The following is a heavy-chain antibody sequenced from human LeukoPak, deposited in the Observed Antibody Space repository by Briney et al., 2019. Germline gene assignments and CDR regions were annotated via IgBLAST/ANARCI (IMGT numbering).Heavy chain of an antibody. CDR1: GGSISSGGYY. J-gene: IGHJ4*02. CDR3: ARQSYDSSGSPTFFDF. CDR2: IYYSGST. Sequence: SETLSLTCTVSGGSISSGGYYWSWIRQHPGKGLEWIGYIYYSGSTYYNPSLKSRVTISVDTSTNQFSLKLTSVTAADTTVYYCARQSYDSSGSPTFFDFWSQGTLVTVSS. D-gene: IGHD3-22*01. V-gene: IGHV4-39*01.